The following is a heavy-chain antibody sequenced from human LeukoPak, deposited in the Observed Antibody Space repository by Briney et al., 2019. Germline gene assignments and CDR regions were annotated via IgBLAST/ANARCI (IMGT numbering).Heavy chain of an antibody. CDR3: ARGGGYCSGGSCYRWFDP. CDR1: GGSISSYY. CDR2: IYYSGST. J-gene: IGHJ5*02. V-gene: IGHV4-59*01. Sequence: SETLSLTCTVSGGSISSYYWSWIRQPPGKGLECIGYIYYSGSTNYNPSLKSRVTISVDTSKNQFSLKLSSVTAADTAVYYCARGGGYCSGGSCYRWFDPWGQGTLVTVSS. D-gene: IGHD2-15*01.